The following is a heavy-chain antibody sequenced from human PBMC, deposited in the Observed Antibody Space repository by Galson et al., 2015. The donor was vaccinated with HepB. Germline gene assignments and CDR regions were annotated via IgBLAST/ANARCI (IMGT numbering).Heavy chain of an antibody. V-gene: IGHV1-58*02. CDR2: IVVGSGNT. J-gene: IGHJ4*02. CDR3: AANHYYDSSGYYYDLRFDY. D-gene: IGHD3-22*01. CDR1: GFTFTSSA. Sequence: SVKVSCKASGFTFTSSAMQWVRQARGQRLEWIGWIVVGSGNTNYAQKFQERVTITRDMSTSTAYMELSSLRSEDTAVYYCAANHYYDSSGYYYDLRFDYWGQGTLVTVSS.